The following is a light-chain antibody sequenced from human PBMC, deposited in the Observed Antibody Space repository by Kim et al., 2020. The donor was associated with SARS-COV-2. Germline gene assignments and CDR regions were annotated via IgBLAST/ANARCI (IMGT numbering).Light chain of an antibody. CDR3: QQYEALWT. Sequence: DIQMTQSPSTLSASVGDRVTITCRATRNINSCLAWYQQKPGKAPKLLIYEASTLETGVPSRFSGSASGTEFTLTINSLQPDDFATYYCQQYEALWTFGQGTKVDIK. J-gene: IGKJ1*01. V-gene: IGKV1-5*03. CDR2: EAS. CDR1: RNINSC.